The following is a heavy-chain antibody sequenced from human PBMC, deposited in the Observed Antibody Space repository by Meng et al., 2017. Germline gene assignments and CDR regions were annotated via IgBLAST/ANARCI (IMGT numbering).Heavy chain of an antibody. V-gene: IGHV3-21*04. CDR3: AKDDAFDI. J-gene: IGHJ3*02. CDR1: GFTFSSYS. CDR2: ISSSSSYI. Sequence: GESLKISCAASGFTFSSYSMNWVRQAPGKGLEWVSSISSSSSYIYSADSVKGRFTISRDNAKNSLYLQMNSLRAEDTALYYCAKDDAFDIWGQGTMVTVSS.